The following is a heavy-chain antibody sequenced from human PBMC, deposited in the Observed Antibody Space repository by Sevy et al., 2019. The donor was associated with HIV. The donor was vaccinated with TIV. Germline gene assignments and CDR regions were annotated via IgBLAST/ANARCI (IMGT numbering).Heavy chain of an antibody. J-gene: IGHJ3*02. CDR3: TTVGFPYWGSDAFDI. CDR2: MKSKTDGGTT. V-gene: IGHV3-15*01. CDR1: GFTFSIIY. D-gene: IGHD3-16*01. Sequence: GGSQRLSCAASGFTFSIIYMNWVRQSPGKGLEWVGRMKSKTDGGTTDYAAPVKDRFTMLRDDSKNTLYLQMNSLKADDTAVYYCTTVGFPYWGSDAFDIWGQGTMVTVSS.